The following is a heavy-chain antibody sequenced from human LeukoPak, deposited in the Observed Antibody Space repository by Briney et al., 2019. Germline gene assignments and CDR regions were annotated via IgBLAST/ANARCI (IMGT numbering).Heavy chain of an antibody. CDR3: AKDIYRYSSGSDYFDY. V-gene: IGHV3-9*01. D-gene: IGHD6-19*01. Sequence: GGSLRLSCAASGFTFDDYAMHWVRQAPGKGLEWVSGISWNSGSIGYADSVKGRFTISRDNAKNSLYLQMNSLRAEDTALYYCAKDIYRYSSGSDYFDYWGQGTLVTVSS. J-gene: IGHJ4*02. CDR2: ISWNSGSI. CDR1: GFTFDDYA.